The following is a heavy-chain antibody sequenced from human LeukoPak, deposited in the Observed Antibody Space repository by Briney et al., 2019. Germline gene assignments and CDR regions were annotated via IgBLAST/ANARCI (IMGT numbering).Heavy chain of an antibody. CDR3: AKDHTTVTTNDAFDI. Sequence: GGSLRLSCAASGFTFSSYSMNWVRQAPGKGLEWVSYISSSSSTIYYADSVKGRFTISRDNSKNTLYLQMNSLRAEDTAVYYCAKDHTTVTTNDAFDIWGQGTMVTVSS. D-gene: IGHD4-17*01. J-gene: IGHJ3*02. CDR1: GFTFSSYS. CDR2: ISSSSSTI. V-gene: IGHV3-48*01.